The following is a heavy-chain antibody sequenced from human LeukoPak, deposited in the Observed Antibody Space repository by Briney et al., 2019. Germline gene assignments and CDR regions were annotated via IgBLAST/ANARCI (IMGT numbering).Heavy chain of an antibody. CDR1: GFTFSSYG. D-gene: IGHD3-10*01. Sequence: GGSLRLSCAASGFTFSSYGMHWVRQAPGKGLEWVAVISYDGSNKYYADSVKGRFTISRDNSKNTLYLQMNSLRAEDTAVYYCAKGRSSGLWFGELDPYFDYWGQGTLVTVSS. CDR2: ISYDGSNK. V-gene: IGHV3-30*18. CDR3: AKGRSSGLWFGELDPYFDY. J-gene: IGHJ4*02.